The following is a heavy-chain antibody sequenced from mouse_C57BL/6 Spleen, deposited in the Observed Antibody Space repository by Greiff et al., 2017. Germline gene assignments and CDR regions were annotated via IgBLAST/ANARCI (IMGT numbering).Heavy chain of an antibody. CDR2: ISYDGSN. D-gene: IGHD1-1*01. CDR3: ARGGYDDSSFDD. Sequence: ESGPGLVKPSPSLSLTCSVTGYSITSCYYWKWIRQFPGNKLEWMGYISYDGSNNYNPSLKNRISITRDTSKNQFFLKLNSVTTEDTATYYCARGGYDDSSFDDWGQGTTLTVSS. J-gene: IGHJ2*01. CDR1: GYSITSCYY. V-gene: IGHV3-6*01.